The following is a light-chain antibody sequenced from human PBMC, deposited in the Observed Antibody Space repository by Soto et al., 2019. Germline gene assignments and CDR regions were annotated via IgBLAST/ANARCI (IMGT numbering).Light chain of an antibody. J-gene: IGKJ1*01. CDR2: KPY. V-gene: IGKV1-5*03. CDR1: QSIVGW. CDR3: QQHHGYGSCT. Sequence: DIQMTQSPSNLSASVGDRVTITCRASQSIVGWLAWYQQKPGKAPKLLIYKPYTLESGLPSRLSGRAAGTGSHLTRNSLQLHDVTAAYCQQHHGYGSCTFGRGTKVEIK.